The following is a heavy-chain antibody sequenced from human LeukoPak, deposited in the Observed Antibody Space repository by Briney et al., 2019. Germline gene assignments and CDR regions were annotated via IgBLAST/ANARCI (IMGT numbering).Heavy chain of an antibody. J-gene: IGHJ3*02. CDR3: AKNPARGRAFDI. Sequence: AGESLRLSCAASGFTFSSYAMSWVRQAPGKGLEWVSAISGSGGSTYYADSVKGRFTISRDNSKNTLYLQMNSLRAEDTAVYYCAKNPARGRAFDIWGPGTMVTVSS. D-gene: IGHD3-10*01. CDR1: GFTFSSYA. CDR2: ISGSGGST. V-gene: IGHV3-23*01.